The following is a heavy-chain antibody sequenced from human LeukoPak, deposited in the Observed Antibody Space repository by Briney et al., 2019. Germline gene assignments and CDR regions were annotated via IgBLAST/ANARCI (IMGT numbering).Heavy chain of an antibody. CDR2: ISGSGGST. J-gene: IGHJ4*02. D-gene: IGHD6-13*01. CDR1: GFTFSSYA. V-gene: IGHV3-23*01. CDR3: AKDLRGSYSTFGSFDY. Sequence: GGSLRLSCAASGFTFSSYAMSWVRQAPGKGLEWVSAISGSGGSTYYADSVNGRFTISRDNSKNTLYLQMNSLRAEDTAVYYCAKDLRGSYSTFGSFDYWGQGTLVTVSS.